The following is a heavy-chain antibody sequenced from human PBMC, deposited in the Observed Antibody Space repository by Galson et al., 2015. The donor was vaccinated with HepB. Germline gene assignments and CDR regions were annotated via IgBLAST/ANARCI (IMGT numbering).Heavy chain of an antibody. CDR1: GFSLSTSGMG. V-gene: IGHV2-5*02. CDR3: AHSSYSSSWYRRYYYYYMDV. J-gene: IGHJ6*03. CDR2: IYWDDDK. Sequence: PALVKPTQTLTLTCTFSGFSLSTSGMGVGWIRQPPGKALEWLALIYWDDDKRYSPSLKSRLTITKDTSKNQVVLTMTNMDPVDTATYYCAHSSYSSSWYRRYYYYYMDVWGKGTTVTVSS. D-gene: IGHD6-13*01.